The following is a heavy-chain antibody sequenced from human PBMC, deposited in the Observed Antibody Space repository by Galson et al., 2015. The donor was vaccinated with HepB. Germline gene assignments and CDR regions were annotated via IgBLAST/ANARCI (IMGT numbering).Heavy chain of an antibody. J-gene: IGHJ6*03. CDR3: ARSPAYYSRGRYHFFYMDV. D-gene: IGHD4-11*01. V-gene: IGHV3-23*01. CDR1: GFTFSSYA. Sequence: SLRLSCAASGFTFSSYAMSWVRQAPGKGLEWVSAISGSGGPTYYADSVKGRFTISRDKSKNMLYLQMNNLRAEDTAVYYCARSPAYYSRGRYHFFYMDVWGEGTTVTVS. CDR2: ISGSGGPT.